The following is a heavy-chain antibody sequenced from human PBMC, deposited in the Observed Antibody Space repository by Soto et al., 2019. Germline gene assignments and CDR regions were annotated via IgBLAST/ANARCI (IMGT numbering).Heavy chain of an antibody. D-gene: IGHD3-3*01. Sequence: PGGSLRLSCAASGFTFSSYAMHWVRQAPGKGLEWVAVISYDGSNKYYADSVKGRFTISRDNSKNTLYLQMNSLRAEDTAVYYCARESGITIFGVAPTTGWFDPWGQGTLVTVSS. CDR1: GFTFSSYA. CDR2: ISYDGSNK. CDR3: ARESGITIFGVAPTTGWFDP. V-gene: IGHV3-30-3*01. J-gene: IGHJ5*02.